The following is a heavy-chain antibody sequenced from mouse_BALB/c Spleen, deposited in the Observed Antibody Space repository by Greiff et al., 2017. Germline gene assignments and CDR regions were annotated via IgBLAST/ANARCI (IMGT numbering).Heavy chain of an antibody. V-gene: IGHV5-17*02. CDR1: GFTFSSFG. Sequence: EVKLMESGGGLVQPGGSRKLSCAASGFTFSSFGMHWVRQAPEKGLEWVAYISSGSSTIYYADTVKGRFTISRDNPKNTLFLQMTSLRSEDTAMYYCARRSYGSSYGFAYWGQGTLVTVSA. D-gene: IGHD1-1*01. CDR3: ARRSYGSSYGFAY. CDR2: ISSGSSTI. J-gene: IGHJ3*01.